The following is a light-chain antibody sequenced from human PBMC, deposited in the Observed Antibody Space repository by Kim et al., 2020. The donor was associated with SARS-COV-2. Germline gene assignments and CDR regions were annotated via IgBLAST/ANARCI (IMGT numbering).Light chain of an antibody. CDR2: DVS. V-gene: IGLV2-14*03. Sequence: QSITISCTGTSRDVGGYNYVSWYQQHPGKAPKLMIYDVSNRPSGVSNRFSGSKSGNTASLTISGLQAEDEADYYCSSYTSSSTHWVFGGGTQLTVL. CDR1: SRDVGGYNY. J-gene: IGLJ3*02. CDR3: SSYTSSSTHWV.